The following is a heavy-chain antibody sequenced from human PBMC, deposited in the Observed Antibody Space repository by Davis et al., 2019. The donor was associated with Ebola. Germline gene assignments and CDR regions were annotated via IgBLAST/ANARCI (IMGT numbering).Heavy chain of an antibody. V-gene: IGHV1-2*02. Sequence: ASVKVSCKASGYTFTGYYMHWVRQAPGQGLEWMGWINPNSGGTNYAQKFQGRVTMTRDTSISTAYMELSRLRSDDTAVYYCARDGALLDYGDYPTKQSTLDVWGQGTTVTVSS. CDR3: ARDGALLDYGDYPTKQSTLDV. J-gene: IGHJ6*02. CDR2: INPNSGGT. CDR1: GYTFTGYY. D-gene: IGHD4-17*01.